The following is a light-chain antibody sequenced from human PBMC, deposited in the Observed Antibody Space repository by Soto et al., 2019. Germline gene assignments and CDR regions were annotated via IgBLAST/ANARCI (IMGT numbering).Light chain of an antibody. J-gene: IGKJ5*01. CDR2: AAS. V-gene: IGKV1-9*01. Sequence: DIQLTQSPSFLSASLGDRVTITCRASQDISTYLAWYQQKPGKAPKVLIYAASTLQSGVPSRFSGSGSGTELTLTISSLQPQDFASYYCQQSYNTSPITFGQGTRLEIK. CDR3: QQSYNTSPIT. CDR1: QDISTY.